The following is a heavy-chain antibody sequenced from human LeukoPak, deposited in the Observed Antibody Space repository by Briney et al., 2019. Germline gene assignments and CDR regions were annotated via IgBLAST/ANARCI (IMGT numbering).Heavy chain of an antibody. V-gene: IGHV4-4*07. CDR3: ARAPYGSGANWFDP. CDR1: GGSISTYY. J-gene: IGHJ5*02. D-gene: IGHD3-10*01. CDR2: IYPSGST. Sequence: SETLSLTCTVSGGSISTYYWSWIRQPAGKGLEWIGRIYPSGSTNYNPSLKSRVTMSADTSKNQFSLKLSSVTAADTAVYYCARAPYGSGANWFDPWGQGTLVTVSS.